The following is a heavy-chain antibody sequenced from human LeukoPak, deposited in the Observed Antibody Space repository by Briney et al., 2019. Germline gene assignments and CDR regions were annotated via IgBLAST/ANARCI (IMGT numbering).Heavy chain of an antibody. CDR2: ISYDGSDK. J-gene: IGHJ4*02. V-gene: IGHV3-30*02. D-gene: IGHD6-6*01. Sequence: TGGPLRLSCAASRFNFSSYGMHWVRQAPGKGLEWVAFISYDGSDKYYADSVKGRFTISRDNSRNTLYLQMNSLRIEDTAVYYCAKIPSSSTYFDYWGQGTLVSVST. CDR3: AKIPSSSTYFDY. CDR1: RFNFSSYG.